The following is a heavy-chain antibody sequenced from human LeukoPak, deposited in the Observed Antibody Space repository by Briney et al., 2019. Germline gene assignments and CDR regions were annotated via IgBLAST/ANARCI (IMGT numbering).Heavy chain of an antibody. J-gene: IGHJ5*02. CDR2: IYHSGST. CDR3: ARGITMHFDP. D-gene: IGHD3-10*01. CDR1: GYSISSGYY. V-gene: IGHV4-38-2*02. Sequence: SETLSLTCTVSGYSISSGYYWGWIRQPPGKGLEWIGSIYHSGSTYYNPSLKSRVTISVDTSKNQFSLKLSSVTAADTAVYYCARGITMHFDPWGQGTLVTVSS.